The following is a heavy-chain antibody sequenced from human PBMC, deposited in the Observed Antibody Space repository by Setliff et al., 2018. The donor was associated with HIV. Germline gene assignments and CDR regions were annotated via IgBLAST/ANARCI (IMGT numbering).Heavy chain of an antibody. D-gene: IGHD3-10*01. CDR2: IYYSGST. CDR1: GDSINSGNYY. V-gene: IGHV4-31*03. CDR3: ATSPAGEILGSRPFYFDY. Sequence: SETLSLTCTVSGDSINSGNYYWSWIRQHPGKGLEWIGYIYYSGSTYYGPSLESRVTISEDTSKNQFSLKMRSVTAADTAVYYCATSPAGEILGSRPFYFDYWGQGTPVTVSS. J-gene: IGHJ4*02.